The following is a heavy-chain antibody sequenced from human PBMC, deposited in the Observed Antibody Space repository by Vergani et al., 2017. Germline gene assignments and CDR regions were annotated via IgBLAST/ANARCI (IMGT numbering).Heavy chain of an antibody. CDR3: ARDRMTTVTNSPAVVYYYYGMDV. CDR1: GFTFSSYW. Sequence: EVQLVESGGGLVQPGGSLRLSCAASGFTFSSYWMSWVRQAPGKGLEWVANIKQDGSEKYYVDSVKGRFTISRDNAKNSLYLQMNSLRAEDTAVYYCARDRMTTVTNSPAVVYYYYGMDVWGQGTTVTVSS. D-gene: IGHD4-17*01. CDR2: IKQDGSEK. V-gene: IGHV3-7*01. J-gene: IGHJ6*02.